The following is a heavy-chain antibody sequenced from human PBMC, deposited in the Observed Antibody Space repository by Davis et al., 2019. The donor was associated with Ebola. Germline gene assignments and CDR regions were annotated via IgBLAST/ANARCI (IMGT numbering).Heavy chain of an antibody. CDR1: GGSFSGYY. J-gene: IGHJ4*02. Sequence: SETLSLTCAVYGGSFSGYYWSWIRQPPGKGLEWIGEIYHSGSTNYNPSLKSRVTISVDKSKNQFSLKLSSVTAADTAVYYCARAGYYYDSSGSEAYYFDYWGQGTLVTVSS. D-gene: IGHD3-22*01. CDR3: ARAGYYYDSSGSEAYYFDY. V-gene: IGHV4-34*01. CDR2: IYHSGST.